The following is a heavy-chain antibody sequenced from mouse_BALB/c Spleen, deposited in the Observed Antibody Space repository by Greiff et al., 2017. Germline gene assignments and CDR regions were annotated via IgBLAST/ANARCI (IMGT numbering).Heavy chain of an antibody. Sequence: VQLQQSGPELVKPGASVKISCKASGYAFSSSWMNWVKQRPGQGLEWIGRIYPGDGDTNYNGKFKGKATLTADKSSSTAYMQLSSLTSVDSAVYFCARFYDGHYGAMDYWGQGTSVTVSS. CDR1: GYAFSSSW. CDR3: ARFYDGHYGAMDY. V-gene: IGHV1-82*01. CDR2: IYPGDGDT. J-gene: IGHJ4*01. D-gene: IGHD2-3*01.